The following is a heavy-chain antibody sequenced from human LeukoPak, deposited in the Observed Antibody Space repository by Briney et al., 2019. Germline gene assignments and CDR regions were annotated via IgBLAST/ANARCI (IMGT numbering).Heavy chain of an antibody. Sequence: AGESLKISCQGFGYSFSNYWIAWVRQMPGKGLEWMGIIYPADSDTRYSPSFQGQVTISADKSISTAYLQWSSLKASDTAMYYSARRDGYCCSTSCYADYYYGMDVWGQGTTVTVSS. CDR2: IYPADSDT. J-gene: IGHJ6*02. D-gene: IGHD2-2*01. V-gene: IGHV5-51*01. CDR1: GYSFSNYW. CDR3: ARRDGYCCSTSCYADYYYGMDV.